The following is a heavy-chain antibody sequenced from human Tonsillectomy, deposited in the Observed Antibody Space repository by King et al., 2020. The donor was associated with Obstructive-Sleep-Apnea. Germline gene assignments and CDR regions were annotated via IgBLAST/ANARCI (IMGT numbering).Heavy chain of an antibody. V-gene: IGHV4-59*08. D-gene: IGHD3-22*01. J-gene: IGHJ4*02. CDR3: VRLCCKSLNYDRYFDY. Sequence: VQLQESGPGLVKPSETLSLTCTVSGGSISSYYWSWIRQPPGKGLEWIGYIYYSGSTNYNPSLKSRVTISVDTSKNQFSLKLSSVTAADTAVYYCVRLCCKSLNYDRYFDYWGQGTLVTVSS. CDR2: IYYSGST. CDR1: GGSISSYY.